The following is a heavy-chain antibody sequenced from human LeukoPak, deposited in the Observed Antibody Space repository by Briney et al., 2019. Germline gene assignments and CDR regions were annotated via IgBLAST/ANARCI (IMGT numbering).Heavy chain of an antibody. D-gene: IGHD2/OR15-2a*01. V-gene: IGHV3-21*01. CDR3: AREGQEYLATFDV. CDR2: ISGGSNLI. Sequence: GGSLRLSCAAYAFPFSAYSMNWVRQVPGKGMEWVSFISGGSNLIHYADSVKGRFTISRDNAKNSLFLQMDSLRVEDTAVYYCAREGQEYLATFDVWGQGTVVSVSS. CDR1: AFPFSAYS. J-gene: IGHJ3*01.